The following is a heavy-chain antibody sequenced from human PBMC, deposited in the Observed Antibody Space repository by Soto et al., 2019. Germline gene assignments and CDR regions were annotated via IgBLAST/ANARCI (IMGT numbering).Heavy chain of an antibody. CDR2: IYYSGST. Sequence: SETLSLTCTVSGGSISSGGYYWSWIRQHPGKGLEWIGYIYYSGSTYYNPSLKSRVTISVDTSKNQFSLKLSSVTAADTAVYYCARGLQIYNYYDSSGYQYFFDYWGQGTLVTGSS. CDR3: ARGLQIYNYYDSSGYQYFFDY. D-gene: IGHD3-22*01. V-gene: IGHV4-31*03. CDR1: GGSISSGGYY. J-gene: IGHJ4*02.